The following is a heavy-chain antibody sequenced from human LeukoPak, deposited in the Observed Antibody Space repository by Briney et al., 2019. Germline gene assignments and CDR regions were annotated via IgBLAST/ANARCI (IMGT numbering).Heavy chain of an antibody. V-gene: IGHV3-11*04. Sequence: GGSLGLSCAASGFTFSDYYMSWIRQAPGKGLEWVSYISSSGSTIYYADAVHGRFTVSRDNAKYSLYLQMNSLRAEDTAVYYCVRGSYGAYDYWGWGSLVTVSS. J-gene: IGHJ4*02. CDR2: ISSSGSTI. CDR1: GFTFSDYY. D-gene: IGHD4-17*01. CDR3: VRGSYGAYDY.